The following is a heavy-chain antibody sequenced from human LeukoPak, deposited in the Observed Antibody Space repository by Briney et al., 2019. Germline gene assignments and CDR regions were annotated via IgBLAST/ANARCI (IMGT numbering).Heavy chain of an antibody. Sequence: SETLSLTCAVYGGSFSGYYWSWIRQPPGKGLEWIGEINHSGSTNYNPSLKSRVTISVDTSKNQFSLKLSSVTAADTAVYYCASPGSGDGYAFDIWGQGTMVTVSS. CDR3: ASPGSGDGYAFDI. D-gene: IGHD5-24*01. J-gene: IGHJ3*02. V-gene: IGHV4-34*01. CDR2: INHSGST. CDR1: GGSFSGYY.